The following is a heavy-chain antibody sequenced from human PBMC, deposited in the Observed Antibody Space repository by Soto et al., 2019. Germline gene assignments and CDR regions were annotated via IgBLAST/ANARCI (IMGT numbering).Heavy chain of an antibody. CDR1: GGSISSYY. J-gene: IGHJ4*02. CDR3: ASHDRGGYGGFQSHFDY. CDR2: IYYSGST. Sequence: PSETLSLTCTVSGGSISSYYWSWIRQPPGKGLEWIGYIYYSGSTNYNPSLKSRVTISVDTSKNQFSLKLSSVTAADTAVYYCASHDRGGYGGFQSHFDYWGQGALVTVSS. D-gene: IGHD5-12*01. V-gene: IGHV4-59*08.